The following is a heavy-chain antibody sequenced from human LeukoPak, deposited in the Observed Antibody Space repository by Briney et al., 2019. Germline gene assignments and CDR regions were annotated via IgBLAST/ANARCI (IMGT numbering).Heavy chain of an antibody. V-gene: IGHV3-7*01. Sequence: GGSLRPSYAAAGFTFSTYWMSWVRQPPGKWLEWVANIKQDGSEKYYVDSVKGRFTISRDNAKNSLYLQMNSLRAEDTAMYYCARDSAGNDYWGQGTLVTVSS. D-gene: IGHD6-13*01. J-gene: IGHJ4*02. CDR1: GFTFSTYW. CDR2: IKQDGSEK. CDR3: ARDSAGNDY.